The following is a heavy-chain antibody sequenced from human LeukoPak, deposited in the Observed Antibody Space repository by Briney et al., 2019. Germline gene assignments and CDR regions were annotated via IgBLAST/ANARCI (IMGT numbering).Heavy chain of an antibody. D-gene: IGHD3-22*01. Sequence: GGSLRLSCTASGFTFGDYVMSWVRQAPGKGLEWVGFIRSKAYGGTTKNAASVKGRFTISRVDSRSIAYLQMNSLKTEDTAVYYCTRRYNYDSSGYYYVRDAFDIWGQGTMVTVSS. CDR3: TRRYNYDSSGYYYVRDAFDI. V-gene: IGHV3-49*04. CDR1: GFTFGDYV. J-gene: IGHJ3*02. CDR2: IRSKAYGGTT.